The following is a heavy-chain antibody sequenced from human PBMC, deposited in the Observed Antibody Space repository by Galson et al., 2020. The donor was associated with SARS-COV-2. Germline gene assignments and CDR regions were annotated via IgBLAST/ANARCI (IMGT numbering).Heavy chain of an antibody. D-gene: IGHD7-27*01. V-gene: IGHV3-53*01. J-gene: IGHJ6*02. CDR2: IYSGGST. Sequence: GESLKISCAASGFTVSSNYMSWVRQAPGKGLEWVSVIYSGGSTYYADSVKGRFTISRDNSKNTLYLQMNSLRAEDTAVYYCAAGGGLGRGFFYYYYGMDVWGQGTTVTVSS. CDR1: GFTVSSNY. CDR3: AAGGGLGRGFFYYYYGMDV.